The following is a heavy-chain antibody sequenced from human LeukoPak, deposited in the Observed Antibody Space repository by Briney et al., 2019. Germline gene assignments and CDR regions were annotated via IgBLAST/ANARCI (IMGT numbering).Heavy chain of an antibody. CDR3: ARQIIAAAGDAFDI. V-gene: IGHV5-51*01. Sequence: KTGESLKISCKGSGYSFTSYGIGWVRQMPGKGLEWMVIIYPGDSDTRYSPSFQVQVSISADKSISTAYLKWSSLKASDTDMYYCARQIIAAAGDAFDIWGQGTMVTVSS. CDR2: IYPGDSDT. CDR1: GYSFTSYG. J-gene: IGHJ3*02. D-gene: IGHD6-13*01.